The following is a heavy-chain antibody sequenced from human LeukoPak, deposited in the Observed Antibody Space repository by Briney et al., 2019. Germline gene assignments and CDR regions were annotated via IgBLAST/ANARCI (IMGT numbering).Heavy chain of an antibody. CDR2: TSDRGDHT. D-gene: IGHD2/OR15-2a*01. V-gene: IGHV3-23*01. J-gene: IGHJ6*02. CDR1: GFTFTSYS. CDR3: AKEGTFRVGSMDV. Sequence: GGSLRLSCAASGFTFTSYSMSWVRQAPGKGLEWVSGTSDRGDHTYYTDSVKGRFAISRDNSKNTLYLQMNSLRAEDTAVYYCAKEGTFRVGSMDVWGQGTTVTVSS.